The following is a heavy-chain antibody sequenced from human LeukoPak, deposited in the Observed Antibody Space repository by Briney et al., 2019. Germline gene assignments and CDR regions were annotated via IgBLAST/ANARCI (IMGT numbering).Heavy chain of an antibody. V-gene: IGHV1-18*01. J-gene: IGHJ4*02. CDR1: GGTFSSYA. CDR2: ISAYNGNT. Sequence: GASVKVSCKASGGTFSSYAISWVRQAPGQGLEWMGWISAYNGNTNYAQKLQGRVTMTTDTSTSTAYMELRSLRSDDTAVYYCARDQGFWSGYYTSTVDYWGQGTLVTVSS. CDR3: ARDQGFWSGYYTSTVDY. D-gene: IGHD3-3*01.